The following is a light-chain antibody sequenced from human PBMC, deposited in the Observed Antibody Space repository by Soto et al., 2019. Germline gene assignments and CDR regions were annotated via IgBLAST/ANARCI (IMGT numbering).Light chain of an antibody. V-gene: IGKV1-5*01. Sequence: DIQMTQSPSTLSASVGDRVTITCRASQSISSWLAWYQQKPGKAPKLLIYDASSLESGVPSRFNGSGSGTEFTHTISSLQPDDFATYYCQQYNSFPGTFGQGTKVDIK. CDR2: DAS. CDR1: QSISSW. J-gene: IGKJ1*01. CDR3: QQYNSFPGT.